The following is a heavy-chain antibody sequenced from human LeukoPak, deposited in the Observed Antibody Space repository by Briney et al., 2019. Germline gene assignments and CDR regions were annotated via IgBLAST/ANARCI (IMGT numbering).Heavy chain of an antibody. CDR2: IWHDGATK. CDR1: GFIFSNYA. J-gene: IGHJ3*01. Sequence: GTSLRLSCKTSGFIFSNYAMHWVRQAPGKGLDWVAMIWHDGATKFYADSVKGRFTISIDNSKDTLYLQMDSLRAEDTAVFYCARELLGEGPDAFDVWGQGTIVTVSS. V-gene: IGHV3-33*01. CDR3: ARELLGEGPDAFDV. D-gene: IGHD3-16*01.